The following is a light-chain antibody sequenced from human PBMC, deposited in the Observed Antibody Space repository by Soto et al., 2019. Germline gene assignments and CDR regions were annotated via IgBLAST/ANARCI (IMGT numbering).Light chain of an antibody. Sequence: EIVLTQSPGTLSLSPGERATLSCRASQSLSSTYLAWYQQKPGQAPRLLIYGASSRATGIPDRFSGSGSATDFTLTISRREPEDFAVYHCQQYGNSPPTFGGGTKVEI. CDR1: QSLSSTY. CDR3: QQYGNSPPT. V-gene: IGKV3-20*01. CDR2: GAS. J-gene: IGKJ4*01.